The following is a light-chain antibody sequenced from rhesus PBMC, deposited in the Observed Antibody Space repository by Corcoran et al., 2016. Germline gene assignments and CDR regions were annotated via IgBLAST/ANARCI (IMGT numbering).Light chain of an antibody. V-gene: IGKV1-41*01. J-gene: IGKJ4*01. CDR1: QSISNY. CDR2: SAS. CDR3: QQFKNYLSLT. Sequence: DIQMTQSPSSLSASVGDRVTITCRASQSISNYLNWYPQEPGKAPKLLIYSASSLQSGVPSRFSGSGSGKEFTLTISSLQPEDFATYYCQQFKNYLSLTFGGGTKVEIK.